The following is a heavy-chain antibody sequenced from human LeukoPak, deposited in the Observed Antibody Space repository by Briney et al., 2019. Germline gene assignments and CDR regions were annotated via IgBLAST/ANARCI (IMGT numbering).Heavy chain of an antibody. D-gene: IGHD2/OR15-2a*01. CDR3: TGGTFYRLLDY. CDR2: FDPGNGET. Sequence: ASVKVSCKVSGYSLTELSMHWVRQAPGKGLEWMGGFDPGNGETIFTKNFQGRVTMTDDTSTDTAYMELSNLRSEDTAVYYCTGGTFYRLLDYWGQGTLVTVSS. V-gene: IGHV1-24*01. J-gene: IGHJ4*02. CDR1: GYSLTELS.